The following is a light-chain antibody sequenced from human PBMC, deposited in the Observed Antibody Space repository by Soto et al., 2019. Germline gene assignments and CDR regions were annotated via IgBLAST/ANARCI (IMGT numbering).Light chain of an antibody. Sequence: EMLMTQSPATLSVSPGERATLSCRASQNVRTNLAWYQQKAGQAPRLLIYGASTRATGIPARFSGSGSGTEFTLTISSLQSEDFATYYCQQYNSYSLTFGGGTKVEIK. CDR3: QQYNSYSLT. V-gene: IGKV3-15*01. J-gene: IGKJ4*01. CDR2: GAS. CDR1: QNVRTN.